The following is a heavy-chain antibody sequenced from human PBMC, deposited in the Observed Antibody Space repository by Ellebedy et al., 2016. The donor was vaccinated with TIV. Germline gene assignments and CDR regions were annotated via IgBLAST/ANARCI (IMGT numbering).Heavy chain of an antibody. Sequence: GEFLKISCTVSGYTFSSYAIHWVRLAPGKGLEWLTLISYDGSERYNAGSVKGRFTISRDNSKNTVYLQMNGLTAEDTAVYYCVTSAVGHSHGYYFDYWGQGTLVTVSA. V-gene: IGHV3-30-3*01. D-gene: IGHD3-22*01. CDR3: VTSAVGHSHGYYFDY. J-gene: IGHJ4*02. CDR1: GYTFSSYA. CDR2: ISYDGSER.